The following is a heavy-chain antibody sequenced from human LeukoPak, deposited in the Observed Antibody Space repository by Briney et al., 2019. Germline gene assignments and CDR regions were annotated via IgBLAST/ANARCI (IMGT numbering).Heavy chain of an antibody. CDR3: ARQPGMTAKSWYFDL. Sequence: GESLKISCKGSGYSFTNFWIGWVRQMPGKGLEWMGIIHPGDSHTWYSPSFQGQVTISADKSISMAYLQWSSLKASDTAMYFCARQPGMTAKSWYFDLWGRGTLVTVSS. J-gene: IGHJ2*01. V-gene: IGHV5-51*01. CDR2: IHPGDSHT. CDR1: GYSFTNFW. D-gene: IGHD2-2*01.